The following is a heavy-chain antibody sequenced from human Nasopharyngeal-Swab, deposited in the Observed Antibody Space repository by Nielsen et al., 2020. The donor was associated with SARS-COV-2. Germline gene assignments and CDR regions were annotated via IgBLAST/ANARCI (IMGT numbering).Heavy chain of an antibody. CDR3: ARDQKLWFGESADYYYYGMDV. J-gene: IGHJ6*02. CDR1: GGSIGSYY. V-gene: IGHV4-4*07. D-gene: IGHD3-10*01. CDR2: IYTSGST. Sequence: GSLRLSCTVSGGSIGSYYWSWIRQPAGKGLEWIGRIYTSGSTNYNPSLKSRVTMSVDTSKNQFSLKLSSVTAADTAVYYCARDQKLWFGESADYYYYGMDVWGQGTTVTVSS.